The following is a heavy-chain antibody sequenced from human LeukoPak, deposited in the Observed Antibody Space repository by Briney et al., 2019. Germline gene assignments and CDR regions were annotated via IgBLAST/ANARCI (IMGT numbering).Heavy chain of an antibody. CDR2: IHHSGST. CDR1: GVSISSGSW. CDR3: ARGGDYRFDY. V-gene: IGHV4-4*02. Sequence: SETLSLTCAVSGVSISSGSWWGWIRQPPGKGLEWIGEIHHSGSTNYNPSLKSRVTLSVDKSKNQLSLRLTSVTAADTAVYYCARGGDYRFDYWGQGTLVTVSS. J-gene: IGHJ4*02. D-gene: IGHD4-17*01.